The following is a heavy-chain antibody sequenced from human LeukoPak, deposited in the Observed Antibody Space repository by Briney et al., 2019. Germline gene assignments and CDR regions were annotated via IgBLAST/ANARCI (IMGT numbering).Heavy chain of an antibody. CDR2: ISYDGSNK. CDR3: ARGTDPGYCSSTSCRYFDY. Sequence: PGGSLRLSCAASGFTFSSYAMHWVRQAPGKGLEWVAVISYDGSNKYYADSVKGRFTISRDNSKNTLYLQMNSLRAEDTAVYYCARGTDPGYCSSTSCRYFDYWGQGTLVTVSS. CDR1: GFTFSSYA. D-gene: IGHD2-2*01. V-gene: IGHV3-30-3*01. J-gene: IGHJ4*02.